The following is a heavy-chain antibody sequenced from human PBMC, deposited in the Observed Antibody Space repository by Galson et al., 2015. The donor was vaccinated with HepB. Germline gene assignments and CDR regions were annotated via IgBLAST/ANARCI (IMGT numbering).Heavy chain of an antibody. V-gene: IGHV1-69*10. D-gene: IGHD4-23*01. CDR1: GGTFSRFA. Sequence: SVKVSRKASGGTFSRFAISWVRQAPGQGLEWMGGIIPILGIENYAQNFQDRVTMTADATTSTAYMELSSLRSEDTAVYYCARRVDGGDSPSYYGMDVWGQGTTVTVSS. CDR3: ARRVDGGDSPSYYGMDV. CDR2: IIPILGIE. J-gene: IGHJ6*01.